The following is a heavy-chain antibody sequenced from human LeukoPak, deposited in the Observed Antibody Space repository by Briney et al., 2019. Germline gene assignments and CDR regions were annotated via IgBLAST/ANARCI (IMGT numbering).Heavy chain of an antibody. Sequence: PGGSLRLSCAACGFTVSNTYMSWVRQAPGKGLEWVSLIYSGGGTYSADSVKGRFTISRDISKNTLYLQMNSLRAEDTAVYYCAKNHGSGSYYPNWFDPWGQGTLVTVSS. CDR3: AKNHGSGSYYPNWFDP. J-gene: IGHJ5*02. V-gene: IGHV3-53*01. CDR2: IYSGGGT. D-gene: IGHD3-10*01. CDR1: GFTVSNTY.